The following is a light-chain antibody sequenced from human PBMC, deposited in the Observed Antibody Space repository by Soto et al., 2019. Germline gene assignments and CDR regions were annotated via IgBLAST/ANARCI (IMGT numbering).Light chain of an antibody. CDR3: CSYTSSTTRV. CDR2: DVS. CDR1: SSDIGGYNY. J-gene: IGLJ3*02. V-gene: IGLV2-14*01. Sequence: QSALTQPASVSGSPGQSITISCTGTSSDIGGYNYVSWYQQHPGKAPKLMIYDVSNRPSGVSSRFSGSKSGDTASLTISGLQAEDEADYYCCSYTSSTTRVFGGGTKLTVL.